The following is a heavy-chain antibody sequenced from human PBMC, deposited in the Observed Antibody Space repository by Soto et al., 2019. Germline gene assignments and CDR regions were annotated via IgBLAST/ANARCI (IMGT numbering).Heavy chain of an antibody. V-gene: IGHV3-23*01. Sequence: VQLLESGGGLVQPGGSLRLSCAASGFTFSSYAMNWVRQAPGKGLEWVSVISGTGGSTDSADSVKGRFTISRDNSKNTLYLQMNSLRADDTAVYYCAKRLDSGSGPYFFDFWGQGTLVTVSS. CDR2: ISGTGGST. J-gene: IGHJ4*02. CDR1: GFTFSSYA. CDR3: AKRLDSGSGPYFFDF. D-gene: IGHD1-26*01.